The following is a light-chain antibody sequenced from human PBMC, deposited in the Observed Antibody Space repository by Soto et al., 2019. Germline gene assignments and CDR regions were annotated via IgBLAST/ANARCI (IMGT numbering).Light chain of an antibody. J-gene: IGKJ2*01. CDR2: GAF. V-gene: IGKV3-20*01. CDR1: QSVSSNY. Sequence: EIVLTQSPGTLSLSPGERATLSCRASQSVSSNYLAWYQQKPGQAPRLLIHGAFSRATGIPDRFSGSGAGTDFTLTISRLEPEDFAVYSCQQYGSSLTFGQGTKLEIK. CDR3: QQYGSSLT.